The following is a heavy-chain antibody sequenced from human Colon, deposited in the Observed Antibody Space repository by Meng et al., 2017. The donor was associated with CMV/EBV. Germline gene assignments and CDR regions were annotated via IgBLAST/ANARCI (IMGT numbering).Heavy chain of an antibody. CDR3: AREVATPGTGSSWFDP. J-gene: IGHJ5*02. Sequence: SGSTLVTPTQTNTLTCTDSEFCVNTTPRRGSGIRQPPGKAVEWLAHAEWDDEKFYSTSLKTRLTISKDTSKNQVVLTMTNMDPADTATYYCAREVATPGTGSSWFDPWGQGILVTVSS. CDR1: EFCVNTTPRR. CDR2: AEWDDEK. D-gene: IGHD6-13*01. V-gene: IGHV2-70*04.